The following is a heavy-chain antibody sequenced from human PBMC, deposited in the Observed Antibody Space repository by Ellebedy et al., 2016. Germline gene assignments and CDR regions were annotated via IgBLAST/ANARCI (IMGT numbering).Heavy chain of an antibody. CDR1: GGSISSYY. V-gene: IGHV4-4*07. CDR3: ARGGTAAGTGWFDP. D-gene: IGHD6-13*01. CDR2: IYTSGST. J-gene: IGHJ5*02. Sequence: SETLSLXCTVSGGSISSYYWSWIRQPAGKGLEWIGRIYTSGSTNYNPSLKSRVTMSVDTSKNQFSLKLSSVTAADTAVYYCARGGTAAGTGWFDPWGQGTLVTVSS.